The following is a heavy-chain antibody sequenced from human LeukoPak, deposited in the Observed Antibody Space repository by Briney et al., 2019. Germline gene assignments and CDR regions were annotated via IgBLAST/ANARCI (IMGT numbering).Heavy chain of an antibody. D-gene: IGHD3-3*01. V-gene: IGHV3-7*01. Sequence: GSLRLSCAASGFPFDSYWMSWVRQAPGKGLEWVANLKQDGSDKFYVDSVKGRFTISRDNAKNLMYLQMNRLRVEDTAVYYCARDRGGNYDFWSGYGGNWFDYWGQGTLVTVSS. J-gene: IGHJ5*01. CDR1: GFPFDSYW. CDR3: ARDRGGNYDFWSGYGGNWFDY. CDR2: LKQDGSDK.